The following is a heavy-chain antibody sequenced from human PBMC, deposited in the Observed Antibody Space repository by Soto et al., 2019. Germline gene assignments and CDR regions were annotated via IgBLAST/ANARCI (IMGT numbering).Heavy chain of an antibody. D-gene: IGHD1-1*01. CDR1: GYSFTSYW. CDR3: ARLGPLDVEMFSDNWFDP. CDR2: IYPGNSDT. J-gene: IGHJ5*02. V-gene: IGHV5-51*01. Sequence: GESLKISCKGSGYSFTSYWIGWVRQMPGKGLEWMGIIYPGNSDTRYSPSFQGQVTISADKSISNSYLLWSSLKASDTAMYYCARLGPLDVEMFSDNWFDPWGQGTLVTVSS.